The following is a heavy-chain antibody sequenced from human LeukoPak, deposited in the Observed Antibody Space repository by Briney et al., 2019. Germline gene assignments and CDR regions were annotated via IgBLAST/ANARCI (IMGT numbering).Heavy chain of an antibody. CDR3: AKVRAVASYFDY. J-gene: IGHJ4*02. CDR2: ISVIGGST. Sequence: SAISVIGGSTYYADSVKGGFTISRDNSKNTLYLQMNSLRAEDTAVYYCAKVRAVASYFDYWGQGTLVTVSS. D-gene: IGHD6-19*01. V-gene: IGHV3-23*01.